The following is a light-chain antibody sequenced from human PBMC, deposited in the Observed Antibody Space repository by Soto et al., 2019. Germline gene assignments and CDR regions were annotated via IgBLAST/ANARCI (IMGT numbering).Light chain of an antibody. J-gene: IGLJ1*01. V-gene: IGLV2-14*01. CDR3: SSYTSSSTPLV. Sequence: QSVLTQPASVSGSPGQSITISCTGTSSDVGGYNYVSWYQQHPGKAPKLMIYEVSNRPSGVSNRFSGSKSGNMASLTISGLQAEDEADYYCSSYTSSSTPLVFGTVTKVTVL. CDR1: SSDVGGYNY. CDR2: EVS.